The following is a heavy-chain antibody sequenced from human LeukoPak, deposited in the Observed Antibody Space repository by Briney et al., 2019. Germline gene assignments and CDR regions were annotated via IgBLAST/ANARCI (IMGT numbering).Heavy chain of an antibody. J-gene: IGHJ4*02. CDR3: ARDGDYGTGSYYRGCIDS. Sequence: ASVKVSCKTSGYSFTAFYIHWVRQAPGQGLEWMGWIHPRRGDTNYAQKFQGRVTMTRDTSISTAYLDLSSLRSDDTAVFYCARDGDYGTGSYYRGCIDSWGQGTPVTVSP. CDR1: GYSFTAFY. D-gene: IGHD3-10*01. V-gene: IGHV1-2*02. CDR2: IHPRRGDT.